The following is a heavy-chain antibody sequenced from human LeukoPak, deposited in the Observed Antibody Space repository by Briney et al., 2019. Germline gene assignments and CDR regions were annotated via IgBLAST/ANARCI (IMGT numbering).Heavy chain of an antibody. CDR2: ISAYNGNT. CDR3: ARDRPGGSYFLAGY. D-gene: IGHD1-26*01. J-gene: IGHJ4*02. CDR1: GYTFTSYG. V-gene: IGHV1-18*01. Sequence: ASVKVSCKASGYTFTSYGISWVRQAPGQGLEWMGWISAYNGNTNYAQKLQGRVTMTTDTPTSTAYMELRSLRSDDTAVYYCARDRPGGSYFLAGYWGQGTLVTVSS.